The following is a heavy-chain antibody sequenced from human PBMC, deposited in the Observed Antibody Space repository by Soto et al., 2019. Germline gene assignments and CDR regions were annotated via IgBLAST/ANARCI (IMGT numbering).Heavy chain of an antibody. J-gene: IGHJ4*02. CDR2: ISGSGGTP. D-gene: IGHD6-13*01. V-gene: IGHV3-23*01. CDR3: AMGLAAAGPLDY. Sequence: LRLSCAASGFTFSYSAMSWVRQAPGRGLEWVSTISGSGGTPYYADSVKGRLTISRDNSKSSLYLVLNSLRADDTAIYYCAMGLAAAGPLDYWGQGALVTVSS. CDR1: GFTFSYSA.